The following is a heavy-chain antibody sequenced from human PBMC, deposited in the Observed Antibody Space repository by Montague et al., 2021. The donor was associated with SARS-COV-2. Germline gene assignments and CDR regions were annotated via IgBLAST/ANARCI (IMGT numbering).Heavy chain of an antibody. Sequence: SETLSLTCTVSGXSISSGYYWGWIRQPPGKGLEWIGSIYHSGSTYYNPXLKSRVTISVDTSKNQFSLKLSSVTAADTAVYYCARDVRYYDFWSGRAQTSPDYWGQGTLVTVSS. J-gene: IGHJ4*02. CDR3: ARDVRYYDFWSGRAQTSPDY. V-gene: IGHV4-38-2*02. D-gene: IGHD3-3*01. CDR1: GXSISSGYY. CDR2: IYHSGST.